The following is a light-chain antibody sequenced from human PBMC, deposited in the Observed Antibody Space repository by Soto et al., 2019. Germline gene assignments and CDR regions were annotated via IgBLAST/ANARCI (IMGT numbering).Light chain of an antibody. CDR1: EDIRTS. CDR3: QHYNNLPPFT. CDR2: GAS. V-gene: IGKV1-33*01. J-gene: IGKJ3*01. Sequence: DIQMTQSPSSLSASVGARVSITCQASEDIRTSLSCFQHKPGRAPRLLIYGASYLETGVPSRFRGSGSGTDFTLTISSLQPEDNATYYCQHYNNLPPFTFGPGTIVDIK.